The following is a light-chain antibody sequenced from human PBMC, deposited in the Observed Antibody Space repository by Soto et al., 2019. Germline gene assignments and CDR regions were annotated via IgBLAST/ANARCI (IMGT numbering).Light chain of an antibody. CDR2: GAS. CDR3: QQYNNWIT. J-gene: IGKJ5*01. V-gene: IGKV3-15*01. Sequence: EIVMTQSPVTLSVSPGERATLSCRASQSVSSNLAWYQRKPGQAPRLLIYGASTRATGIPARFSGSGSGTEFTLTISSLQSGDFAVYYCQQYNNWITFGQGTRMEIK. CDR1: QSVSSN.